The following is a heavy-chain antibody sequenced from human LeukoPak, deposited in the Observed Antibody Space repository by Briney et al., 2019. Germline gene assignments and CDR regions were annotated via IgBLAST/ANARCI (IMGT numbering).Heavy chain of an antibody. D-gene: IGHD1-1*01. CDR2: IYYSGST. J-gene: IGHJ6*02. Sequence: AETLSLTCTVSGVSISTYYWSWIRQPPGKGLEWIGYIYYSGSTNYNPSLKSRVTISVDTSKTQFSLKLSSVTAVDTAVYYCARAQLNLLVDFGMDVWGQGTTVTVSS. V-gene: IGHV4-59*01. CDR3: ARAQLNLLVDFGMDV. CDR1: GVSISTYY.